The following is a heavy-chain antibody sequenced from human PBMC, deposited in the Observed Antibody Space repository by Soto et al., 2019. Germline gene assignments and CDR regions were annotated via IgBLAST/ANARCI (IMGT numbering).Heavy chain of an antibody. V-gene: IGHV3-15*07. CDR3: TTETPALMLAPLVPY. CDR1: GFTFSNAW. D-gene: IGHD2-8*01. J-gene: IGHJ4*02. Sequence: PGGSLRLSCAASGFTFSNAWMNWVRQAPGKGLEWVGRIKSKTDGGTTDYAAPVKGRFTISRDDSKNTLYLQMNSLKTEDTAVYYCTTETPALMLAPLVPYWGQGTLVTVFS. CDR2: IKSKTDGGTT.